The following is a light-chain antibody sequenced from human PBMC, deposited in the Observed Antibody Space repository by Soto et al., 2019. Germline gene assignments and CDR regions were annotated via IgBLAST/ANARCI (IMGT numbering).Light chain of an antibody. Sequence: DIQLTQSPSFLSASVGDRVTITSRASQGISSYLVWYQQKAGKAPKVLIYAASTLRSGVPSRFSGSGSGTDFTLTISSLQPEDFATYYCQQLHTYPLTFGGGTNVEIK. CDR3: QQLHTYPLT. CDR1: QGISSY. V-gene: IGKV1-9*01. CDR2: AAS. J-gene: IGKJ4*01.